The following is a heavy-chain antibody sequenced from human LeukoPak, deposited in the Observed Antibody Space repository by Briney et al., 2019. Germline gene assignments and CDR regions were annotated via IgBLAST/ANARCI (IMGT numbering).Heavy chain of an antibody. CDR1: GFTFSSYG. CDR2: IWYDGSKR. CDR3: ARSMDV. Sequence: GGSLRLSCAASGFTFSSYGMHWLRQGPGKGLEWVAVIWYDGSKRFYADSVQGRFTISRDDSKNTLYLQMNSLRAEDTAVYYCARSMDVWGQGTTVTVSS. V-gene: IGHV3-33*01. J-gene: IGHJ6*02.